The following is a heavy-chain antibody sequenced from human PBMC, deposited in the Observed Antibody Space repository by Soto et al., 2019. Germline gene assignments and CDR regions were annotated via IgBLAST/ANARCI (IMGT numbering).Heavy chain of an antibody. CDR1: GVTLTNVW. Sequence: GGSLRLSCAVSGVTLTNVWMNWVRQAPGKGPEWVGRIKSNTDGGTTDYAAPVKGRFTISRDDSENTLYLQMSSLKTEDTAVYYCSHGYYQYFASWGQGTLVTVS. CDR2: IKSNTDGGTT. D-gene: IGHD5-18*01. J-gene: IGHJ4*02. CDR3: SHGYYQYFAS. V-gene: IGHV3-15*07.